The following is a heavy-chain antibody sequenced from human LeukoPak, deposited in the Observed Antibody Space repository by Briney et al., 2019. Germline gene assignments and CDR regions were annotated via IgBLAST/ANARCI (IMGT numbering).Heavy chain of an antibody. CDR3: ARVKIFGVVIIRKWFDP. J-gene: IGHJ5*02. Sequence: GASVKVSCKASGYTFTSYGISWVRQAPGQGLEWMGWISAYNGNTNYAQKLQGRVTMTTDTSTSTAYMELRSLRSDDTAVYYCARVKIFGVVIIRKWFDPWGQGTLVTVSS. CDR1: GYTFTSYG. D-gene: IGHD3-3*01. V-gene: IGHV1-18*01. CDR2: ISAYNGNT.